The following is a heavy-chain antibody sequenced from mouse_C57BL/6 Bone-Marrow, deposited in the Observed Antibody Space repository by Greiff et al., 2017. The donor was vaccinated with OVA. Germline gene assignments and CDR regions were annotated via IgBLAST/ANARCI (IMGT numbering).Heavy chain of an antibody. CDR3: ARYRGYYGSSPNWYFDV. V-gene: IGHV7-3*01. D-gene: IGHD1-1*01. CDR2: IRNKANGYTT. J-gene: IGHJ1*03. CDR1: GFTFTDYY. Sequence: EVKVEESGGGLVQPGGSLSLSCAASGFTFTDYYMSWVRQPPGKALEWLGFIRNKANGYTTEYSASVKGRFTISRDNSQSILYLQMNALRAEDSATYYCARYRGYYGSSPNWYFDVWGTGTTVTVSS.